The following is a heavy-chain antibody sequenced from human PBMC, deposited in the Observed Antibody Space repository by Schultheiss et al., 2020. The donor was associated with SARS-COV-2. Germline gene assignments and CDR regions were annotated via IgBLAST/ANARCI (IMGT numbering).Heavy chain of an antibody. CDR2: INHSGST. V-gene: IGHV4-34*01. CDR3: ARRVAVAETRYRRAFDI. Sequence: SETLSLTCTVSGGSFSGYYWSWIRQPPGKGLEWIGEINHSGSTNYNPSLKSRVTISVDTSKNQFSLKLSSVTAADTAVYYCARRVAVAETRYRRAFDIWGQGTMVTVSS. D-gene: IGHD6-19*01. CDR1: GGSFSGYY. J-gene: IGHJ3*02.